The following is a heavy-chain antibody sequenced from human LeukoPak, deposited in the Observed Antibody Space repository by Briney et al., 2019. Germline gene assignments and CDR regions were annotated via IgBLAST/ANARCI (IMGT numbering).Heavy chain of an antibody. CDR1: GYSISSGYY. CDR3: ARSTYYYDSSGYYYAGGFPPYYFDY. D-gene: IGHD3-22*01. Sequence: PSETLSLTCTVSGYSISSGYYWGWIRQPPGKGLEWIGSIYHSGSTYYNPSLKSRVTISVDTSKNQFSLKLSSVTAADTAVYYCARSTYYYDSSGYYYAGGFPPYYFDYWGQGTLVTVSS. CDR2: IYHSGST. J-gene: IGHJ4*02. V-gene: IGHV4-38-2*02.